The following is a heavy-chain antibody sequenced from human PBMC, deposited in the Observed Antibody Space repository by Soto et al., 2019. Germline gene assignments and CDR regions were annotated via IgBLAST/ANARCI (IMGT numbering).Heavy chain of an antibody. Sequence: SETLSLTCTVSGDSISRYYWSWIRQPPGKGLEWIGYIYNSESTSYIPSLKSRVTISVGTSKNQFSLKVSSVTAADTAVYYCARGISGWYYYWGQGTPVTVSS. CDR3: ARGISGWYYY. CDR1: GDSISRYY. J-gene: IGHJ4*01. D-gene: IGHD6-19*01. CDR2: IYNSEST. V-gene: IGHV4-59*01.